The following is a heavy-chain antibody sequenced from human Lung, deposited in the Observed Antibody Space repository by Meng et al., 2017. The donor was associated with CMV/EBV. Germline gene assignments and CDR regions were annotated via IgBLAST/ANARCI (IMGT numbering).Heavy chain of an antibody. CDR3: ARGRSPTHFDY. V-gene: IGHV3-13*01. CDR2: IGTVGDT. J-gene: IGHJ4*02. Sequence: GESLKISCTASGFTFSTYDFCWVRQPTGKGLEWGSSIGTVGDTYSTGSVKGRFIISREDAKNTVYLQMKGLRDGDTGLYDCARGRSPTHFDYWGQGALVTVSS. CDR1: GFTFSTYD.